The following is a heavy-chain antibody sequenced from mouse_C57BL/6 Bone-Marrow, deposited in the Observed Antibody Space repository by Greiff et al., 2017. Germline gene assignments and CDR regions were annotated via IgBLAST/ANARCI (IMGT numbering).Heavy chain of an antibody. Sequence: QVQLQQSGAELVKPGASVKMSCKASGYTFTTYPIEWMKQNHGQSLEWIGNFHPYNDDTKYNEKFKGKATLTVEKYSSTVSLELSRLTSDDSAVYYCARGYYGSDWYFDVWGTGTTVTVSS. CDR2: FHPYNDDT. J-gene: IGHJ1*03. CDR1: GYTFTTYP. CDR3: ARGYYGSDWYFDV. D-gene: IGHD1-1*01. V-gene: IGHV1-47*01.